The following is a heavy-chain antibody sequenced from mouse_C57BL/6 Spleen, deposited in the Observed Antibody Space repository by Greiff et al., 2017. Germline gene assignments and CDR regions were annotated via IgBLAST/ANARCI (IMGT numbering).Heavy chain of an antibody. CDR3: AREGLTTVVASFDY. D-gene: IGHD1-1*01. Sequence: QVQLQQPGAELVKPGASVKLSCKASGYTFTSYWMHWVKQRPGQGLEWIGMIHPNSGSTNYNEKFKSKATLTVDKSSSTAYMQLSSLTSEDSAVYYCAREGLTTVVASFDYWGQGTTLTVSS. CDR2: IHPNSGST. CDR1: GYTFTSYW. V-gene: IGHV1-64*01. J-gene: IGHJ2*01.